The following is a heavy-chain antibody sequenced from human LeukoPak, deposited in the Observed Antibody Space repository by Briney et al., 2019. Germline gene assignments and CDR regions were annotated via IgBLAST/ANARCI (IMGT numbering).Heavy chain of an antibody. V-gene: IGHV3-23*01. D-gene: IGHD4-17*01. J-gene: IGHJ4*02. CDR1: GFTFSSYA. CDR2: ISGSGDTT. Sequence: GGSLRLSCAASGFTFSSYAMSWVRQAPGKGLDWVSAISGSGDTTYYADSVKGRFTISRDNSKNTLYLQMNSLRAEDTAVYYCAKDRDSYGDYPDYWGQGTLVTVSS. CDR3: AKDRDSYGDYPDY.